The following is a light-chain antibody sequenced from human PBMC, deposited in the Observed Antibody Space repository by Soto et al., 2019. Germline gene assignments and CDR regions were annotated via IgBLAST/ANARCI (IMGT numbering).Light chain of an antibody. Sequence: EMQMTKYTSSLSATVGDRVTITCRASQTIGKYLNWYQQQPGKGPKLLIYDASYLQSGVPSRFSGSESGTDFTLNISDLRPEDFATYYCQQSFSIPVTLGLGTKVYSK. V-gene: IGKV1-39*01. CDR3: QQSFSIPVT. CDR2: DAS. J-gene: IGKJ3*01. CDR1: QTIGKY.